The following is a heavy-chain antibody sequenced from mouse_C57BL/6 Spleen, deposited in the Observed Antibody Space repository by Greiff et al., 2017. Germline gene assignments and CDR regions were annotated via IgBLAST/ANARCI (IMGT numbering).Heavy chain of an antibody. V-gene: IGHV1-42*01. Sequence: EVKLVESGPELVKPGASVKISCKASGYSFTGYYMNWVKQSPEKSLEWIGEINPSTGGTTYNQKFKAKATLTVDKSSSTAYMQLKSLTSEDSAVYYCARIHYYGSGYGYFDVWGTGTTVTVSS. CDR2: INPSTGGT. CDR1: GYSFTGYY. CDR3: ARIHYYGSGYGYFDV. J-gene: IGHJ1*03. D-gene: IGHD1-1*01.